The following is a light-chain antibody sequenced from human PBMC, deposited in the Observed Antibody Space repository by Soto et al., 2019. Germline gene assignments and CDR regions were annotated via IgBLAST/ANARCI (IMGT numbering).Light chain of an antibody. CDR2: DVS. Sequence: QSALTQPRSVSGSPGQSVTISCTGTSSDVGFYNYVSWYQQHPGKAPKLMIYDVSGRPSGVPDRFSGSKSGNTASLTISGLQAEDEAEYYCCSYAGSYTLIFGGGTQLTVL. CDR1: SSDVGFYNY. CDR3: CSYAGSYTLI. J-gene: IGLJ2*01. V-gene: IGLV2-11*01.